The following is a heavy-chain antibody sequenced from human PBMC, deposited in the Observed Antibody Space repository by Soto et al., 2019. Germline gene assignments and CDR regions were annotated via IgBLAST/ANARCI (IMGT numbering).Heavy chain of an antibody. CDR3: ARPLYSYGPMDV. D-gene: IGHD5-18*01. J-gene: IGHJ6*02. CDR2: IYYSGST. V-gene: IGHV4-61*01. CDR1: GGSVSSGSYY. Sequence: SETLSLTCTVSGGSVSSGSYYWSWIRQPPGKGLEWIGYIYYSGSTNYNTSLKSRVTISVDTSKNQFSPKLSSVTAADTAVYYCARPLYSYGPMDVRGQGTTVTVSS.